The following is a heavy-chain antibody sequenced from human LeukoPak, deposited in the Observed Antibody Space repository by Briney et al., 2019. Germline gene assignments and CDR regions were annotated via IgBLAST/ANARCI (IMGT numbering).Heavy chain of an antibody. Sequence: GGSLRLSCLASGFTVGNNHMSWVRQASGKGLEWVGRIRSKANSYATAYAASVKGRFTISRDDSKNTAYLQMNSLKTEDTAVYYCTRLGGDTAHPGYWGQGTLVTVSS. CDR2: IRSKANSYAT. D-gene: IGHD5-18*01. CDR3: TRLGGDTAHPGY. CDR1: GFTVGNNH. J-gene: IGHJ4*02. V-gene: IGHV3-73*01.